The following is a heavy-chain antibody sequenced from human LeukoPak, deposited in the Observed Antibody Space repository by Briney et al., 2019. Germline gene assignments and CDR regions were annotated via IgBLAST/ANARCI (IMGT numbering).Heavy chain of an antibody. Sequence: GGSLRLSCAASGFTFSSYAMSWVRQAPGKGLEWVSYISSSGSTIYYADSVKGRFTISRDNAKNSLYLQMNSLRAEDTAVYYCARDEKYKTDYWGQGTLVTVSS. D-gene: IGHD1-14*01. V-gene: IGHV3-48*04. CDR2: ISSSGSTI. CDR3: ARDEKYKTDY. CDR1: GFTFSSYA. J-gene: IGHJ4*02.